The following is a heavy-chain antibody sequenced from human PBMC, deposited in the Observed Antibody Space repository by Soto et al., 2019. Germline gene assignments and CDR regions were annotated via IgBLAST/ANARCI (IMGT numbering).Heavy chain of an antibody. Sequence: QLLESGPGLVKPSETLSLTCTVSGGSISSSSYYWGWIRQPPGKGLEWIGSIYYSGSTYYNPSLKSRVTISVDTSKSQFSLKLSSVTAADTAVYYCARPIVVVAATWVDYWGHGTLVTVSS. J-gene: IGHJ4*01. V-gene: IGHV4-39*01. CDR3: ARPIVVVAATWVDY. CDR2: IYYSGST. CDR1: GGSISSSSYY. D-gene: IGHD2-15*01.